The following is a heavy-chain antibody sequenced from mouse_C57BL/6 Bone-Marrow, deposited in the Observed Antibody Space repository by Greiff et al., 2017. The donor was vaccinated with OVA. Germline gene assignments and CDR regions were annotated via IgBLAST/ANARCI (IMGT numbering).Heavy chain of an antibody. CDR1: EYAFPSHD. CDR2: INSDGGST. D-gene: IGHD2-1*01. V-gene: IGHV5-2*01. CDR3: ARLWVTTDRLLAY. J-gene: IGHJ3*01. Sequence: EVQLVESGGGLVQPGESLKLSCESYEYAFPSHDMSWVRKTPEKRLELVAAINSDGGSTYYPDTMERRFIISRDNTKKTLYLQMSSLRSVDTVLYDCARLWVTTDRLLAYWGQGTLVTVSA.